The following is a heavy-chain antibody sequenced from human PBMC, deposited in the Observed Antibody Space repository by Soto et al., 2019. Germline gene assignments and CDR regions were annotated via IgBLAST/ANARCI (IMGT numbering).Heavy chain of an antibody. CDR2: TFSGGST. CDR3: AKKSPSSIQGWAFAMDV. J-gene: IGHJ6*02. D-gene: IGHD1-26*01. V-gene: IGHV3-53*01. CDR1: GFTVTTNY. Sequence: PGGSLRLCCLASGFTVTTNYMIWVRQPPGKGLEWVSTTFSGGSTNYADSVRGRFSISRDNSKSTVYLQMNNLRVEDTAVYYCAKKSPSSIQGWAFAMDVWGQGTTVTVSS.